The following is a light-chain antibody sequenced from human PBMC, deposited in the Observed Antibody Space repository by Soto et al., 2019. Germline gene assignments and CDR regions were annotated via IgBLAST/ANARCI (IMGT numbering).Light chain of an antibody. CDR2: EVS. CDR3: SSYTSSSTYV. CDR1: RSDVGGYNY. V-gene: IGLV2-14*01. Sequence: QSVLTQPASVSGSPGQSITISCTGTRSDVGGYNYVSWYQQHTGKAPKLMIYEVSNRPSGVSNRFSGSKSGNTASLTISGLQAEDEADYYCSSYTSSSTYVFGTGTKVTVL. J-gene: IGLJ1*01.